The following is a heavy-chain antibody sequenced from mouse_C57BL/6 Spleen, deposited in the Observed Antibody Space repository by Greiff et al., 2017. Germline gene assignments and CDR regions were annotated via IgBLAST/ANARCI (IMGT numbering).Heavy chain of an antibody. Sequence: VQLQQPGAELVRPGSSVKLSCKASGYTFTGYWMHWVKQRPIQGLEWIGNIDPSDSETHYNQKFKDKATLTVDKSSSTAYMQLSSLTSEDSAVYYCARPYYYGSSYAWFAYWGQGTLVTVSA. CDR3: ARPYYYGSSYAWFAY. V-gene: IGHV1-52*01. CDR1: GYTFTGYW. J-gene: IGHJ3*01. CDR2: IDPSDSET. D-gene: IGHD1-1*01.